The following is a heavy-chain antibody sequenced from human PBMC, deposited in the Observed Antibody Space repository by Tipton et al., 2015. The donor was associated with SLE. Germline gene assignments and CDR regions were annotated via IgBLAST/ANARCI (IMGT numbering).Heavy chain of an antibody. D-gene: IGHD3-22*01. V-gene: IGHV3-7*01. CDR3: ARDYYYDSSVDY. J-gene: IGHJ4*02. CDR1: GFTFSSYW. CDR2: IKQDGSEK. Sequence: ALRLSCAASGFTFSSYWMSWVRQAPGKGLEWVANIKQDGSEKYYVDSVKGRFTISRDNAKNSLYLQMNSLRAEDTAVYYCARDYYYDSSVDYWGQGTLVTVSS.